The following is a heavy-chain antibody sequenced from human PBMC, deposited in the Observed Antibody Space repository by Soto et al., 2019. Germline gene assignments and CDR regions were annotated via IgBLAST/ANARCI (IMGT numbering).Heavy chain of an antibody. Sequence: QVQLQESGPGLVKPSETLSLTCTVSGGSISSYYWSWIRQPPGKGLEWLGYIYYSGSTNYNPSPKSRAPLSVNTSKNQFSLKLSSVAAADTAVYYCARRYGWAFDIWGQGTMVTVSS. D-gene: IGHD3-16*01. CDR2: IYYSGST. J-gene: IGHJ3*02. V-gene: IGHV4-59*08. CDR3: ARRYGWAFDI. CDR1: GGSISSYY.